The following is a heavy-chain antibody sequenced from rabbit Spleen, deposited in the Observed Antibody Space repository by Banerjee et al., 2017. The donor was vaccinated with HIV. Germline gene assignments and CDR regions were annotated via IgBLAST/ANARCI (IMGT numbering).Heavy chain of an antibody. CDR1: GLDFSINYW. J-gene: IGHJ4*01. Sequence: QEQLEESGGDLVKPGASLTLTCKASGLDFSINYWICWVRQAPGKGLEWIACIDVVKSGSTYYVNWAKGRFTISKTSSTTVTLQMTSLTAADTATYFCARDSAGREDFNLWGQGTLVTVS. CDR3: ARDSAGREDFNL. V-gene: IGHV1S45*01. CDR2: IDVVKSGST. D-gene: IGHD4-2*01.